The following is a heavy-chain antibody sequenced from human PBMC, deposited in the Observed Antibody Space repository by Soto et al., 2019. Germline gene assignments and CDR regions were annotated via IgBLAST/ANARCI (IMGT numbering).Heavy chain of an antibody. CDR3: ARLIGEGYSGTYALDY. J-gene: IGHJ4*02. Sequence: QVQLVQSGAEVKKPGSSVKVSCKASGGTFNNYAISWVRQAPGQGLEWMGGIIPLFGTANYAQKFEGRVKITADQTPEPTHMELSSLKSEDTAVYYCARLIGEGYSGTYALDYWGQGTLVTVSS. D-gene: IGHD1-26*01. CDR2: IIPLFGTA. V-gene: IGHV1-69*01. CDR1: GGTFNNYA.